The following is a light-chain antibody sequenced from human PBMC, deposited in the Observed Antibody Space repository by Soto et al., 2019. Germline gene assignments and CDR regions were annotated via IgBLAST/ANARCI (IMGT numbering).Light chain of an antibody. J-gene: IGKJ5*01. CDR3: QQYGNSPIT. CDR2: GAS. V-gene: IGKV3-20*01. CDR1: QRVSSSY. Sequence: IVLTQSPGTLSLSPGERATLSCRASQRVSSSYLAWYQQKPGQAPRLLIYGASSRATGIPDRFSGSGSGTDFTLTISRLEPEDFAVYYCQQYGNSPITFGQGTRWRLN.